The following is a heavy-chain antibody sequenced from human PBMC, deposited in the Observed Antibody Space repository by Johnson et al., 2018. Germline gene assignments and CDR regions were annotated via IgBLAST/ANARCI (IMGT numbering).Heavy chain of an antibody. CDR3: ASLGGVAANDAFDI. Sequence: VQLVESGGGVVQPGRSLRLSCAASGFTFSSNYMSWVRQAPGKGLEWVSVIYSGGSTYYADSVKGRFTISRDNSKNTLYLQMNSLRAEDTAVYYCASLGGVAANDAFDIWGQGTMVTVSS. V-gene: IGHV3-66*02. CDR2: IYSGGST. J-gene: IGHJ3*02. CDR1: GFTFSSNY. D-gene: IGHD2-15*01.